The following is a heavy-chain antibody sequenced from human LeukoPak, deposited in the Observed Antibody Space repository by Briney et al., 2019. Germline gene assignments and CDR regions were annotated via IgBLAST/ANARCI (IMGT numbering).Heavy chain of an antibody. CDR1: GYTFTGYY. D-gene: IGHD3-10*01. J-gene: IGHJ4*02. CDR2: INPNSGGT. CDR3: ARDRDGESDHDY. Sequence: ASVKVSCKASGYTFTGYYMHWVRQAPGQGLEWMGWINPNSGGTNYAQKFQGRVTMTRDTSISTAYMELGRLRSDDTAVYYCARDRDGESDHDYWGQGTLVTVSS. V-gene: IGHV1-2*02.